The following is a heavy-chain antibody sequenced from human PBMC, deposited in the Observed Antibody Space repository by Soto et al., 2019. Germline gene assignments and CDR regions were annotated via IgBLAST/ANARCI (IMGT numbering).Heavy chain of an antibody. D-gene: IGHD5-12*01. CDR1: GFTFSSDG. CDR3: ARDYPDIVATEYMDV. CDR2: IWYDGSNK. Sequence: GGSLRLSCAASGFTFSSDGMHWVRQAPGKGLEWVAVIWYDGSNKYYADSVKGRFTISRDNSKNTLYLQMNSLRAEDTAVYYCARDYPDIVATEYMDVWGKGTTVTVSS. V-gene: IGHV3-33*01. J-gene: IGHJ6*03.